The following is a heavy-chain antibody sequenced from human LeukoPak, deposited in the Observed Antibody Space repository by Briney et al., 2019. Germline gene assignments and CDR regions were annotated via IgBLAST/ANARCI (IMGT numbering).Heavy chain of an antibody. CDR3: ARDPAKYGDYDY. CDR2: ISYSGTT. V-gene: IGHV4-59*01. J-gene: IGHJ4*02. CDR1: GGSFSGYY. D-gene: IGHD4-17*01. Sequence: SETLSLTCAVYGGSFSGYYWSWIRQPPGKGLEWIGYISYSGTTNYNPSLRSRVTISLDTSKNQFSLKLTSVTAADTAVYYCARDPAKYGDYDYWGQGTLVTVSS.